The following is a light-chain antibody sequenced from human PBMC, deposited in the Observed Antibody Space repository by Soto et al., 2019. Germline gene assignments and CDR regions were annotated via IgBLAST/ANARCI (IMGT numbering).Light chain of an antibody. Sequence: DIQLTQSPSFLSASVGDRVTITCRASQDISTYLVWYQQKPGKAPNLLIYAASTLQNGVPSRFSGSGSGTEFTLTISSLQPEDFATYYCQQVNSFPTLTFGGGTKVEIK. CDR2: AAS. J-gene: IGKJ4*01. CDR1: QDISTY. V-gene: IGKV1-9*01. CDR3: QQVNSFPTLT.